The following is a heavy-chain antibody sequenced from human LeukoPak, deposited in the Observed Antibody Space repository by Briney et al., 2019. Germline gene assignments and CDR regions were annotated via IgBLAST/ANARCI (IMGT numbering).Heavy chain of an antibody. CDR2: IYSGGSI. V-gene: IGHV3-66*04. D-gene: IGHD4-23*01. J-gene: IGHJ4*02. CDR3: ARPPYGGVDY. CDR1: GFTFRSYG. Sequence: GKSLRLSCAASGFTFRSYGMHWVRQAPGKGLERVSVIYSGGSIYYADSVKGRFTISRDKSKNTLYLQMNSLRAEDTAVYYCARPPYGGVDYWGQGTLVTVSS.